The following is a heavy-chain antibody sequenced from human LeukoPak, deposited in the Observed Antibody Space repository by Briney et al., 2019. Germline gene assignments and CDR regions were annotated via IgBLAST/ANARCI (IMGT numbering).Heavy chain of an antibody. Sequence: SETLSLTCAVYGGSFSGYYWSWIRQPPGKGLEWIGEINHSGSTNYNPSLKSRVTISVDTSKTQFSLKLSSVTAADTAVYYCARGRIAAAGFNWFDPWGQGTLVTVSS. CDR2: INHSGST. J-gene: IGHJ5*02. CDR3: ARGRIAAAGFNWFDP. D-gene: IGHD6-13*01. V-gene: IGHV4-34*01. CDR1: GGSFSGYY.